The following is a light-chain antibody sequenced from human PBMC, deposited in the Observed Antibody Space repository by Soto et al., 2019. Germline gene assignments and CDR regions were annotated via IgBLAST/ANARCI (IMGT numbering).Light chain of an antibody. V-gene: IGLV2-23*02. CDR3: CSYAGSDTWV. CDR2: EVT. Sequence: QSALTQPASVSGSPGQSIAISCIGTSSDVGSYNFVSWYQHEPGKAPKLMISEVTKRPSGVSNRFSGSKSGNTASLTISGLQAEDEGDYYCCSYAGSDTWVFGEGTKLTVL. CDR1: SSDVGSYNF. J-gene: IGLJ3*02.